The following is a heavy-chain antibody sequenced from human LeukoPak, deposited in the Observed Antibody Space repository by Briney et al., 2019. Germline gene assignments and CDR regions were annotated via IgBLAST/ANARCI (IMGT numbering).Heavy chain of an antibody. CDR2: INHSGST. CDR3: ARGYNRVGGEFDP. Sequence: PSETLSLTCAVYGGSFSGYYWSWIRQPPGKGLEWIGEINHSGSTNYNPSLKSRVAISVDTSKNQFSLKLSSVTAADTAVYYCARGYNRVGGEFDPWGQGTLVTVSS. J-gene: IGHJ5*02. V-gene: IGHV4-34*01. D-gene: IGHD3-16*01. CDR1: GGSFSGYY.